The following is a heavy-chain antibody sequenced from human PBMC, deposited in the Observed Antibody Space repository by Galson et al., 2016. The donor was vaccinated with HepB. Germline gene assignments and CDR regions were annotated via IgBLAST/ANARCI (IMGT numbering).Heavy chain of an antibody. CDR1: GGSISSGGYY. Sequence: TLSLTCSVSGGSISSGGYYWTWIRQHPGKGLEWIGYISYIGSTNYNSSLKSRAAMSLDTSKNQFSLNLNSVTAADTAIYYCAGSLRYGSGSYYVPGRGQGTLVTVSS. CDR3: AGSLRYGSGSYYVPG. D-gene: IGHD3-10*01. CDR2: ISYIGST. V-gene: IGHV4-31*03. J-gene: IGHJ4*02.